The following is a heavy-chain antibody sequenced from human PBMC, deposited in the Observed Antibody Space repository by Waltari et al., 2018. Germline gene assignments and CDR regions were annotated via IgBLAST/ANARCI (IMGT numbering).Heavy chain of an antibody. CDR1: GFTFNTYA. CDR2: LSGRGDST. J-gene: IGHJ6*03. D-gene: IGHD2-15*01. CDR3: ASGALGYMGPWYNYYLFV. Sequence: EVQLLESGGGLVQSGGSLRLSCTASGFTFNTYAMTWVRQAPGKGLGWLSSLSGRGDSTYYADYVEGRFTISRDSSKNTLYLKMNSLRAEDTAVYYCASGALGYMGPWYNYYLFVWGTGTTVTISS. V-gene: IGHV3-23*01.